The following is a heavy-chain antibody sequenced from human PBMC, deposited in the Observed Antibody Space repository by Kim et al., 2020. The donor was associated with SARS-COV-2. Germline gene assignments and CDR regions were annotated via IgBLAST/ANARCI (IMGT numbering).Heavy chain of an antibody. D-gene: IGHD6-19*01. CDR3: ASGYWSTSGWYHGIDV. CDR2: IGTAGDT. J-gene: IGHJ6*02. V-gene: IGHV3-13*01. CDR1: KVTFSSYD. Sequence: GGSLRLSCAASKVTFSSYDMHWVRQVRGKGLEWVSSIGTAGDTYYTGSVKGRFTISRENAKSSLYLQMNSLRDGDTAVYYCASGYWSTSGWYHGIDVWGQGTTVTVSS.